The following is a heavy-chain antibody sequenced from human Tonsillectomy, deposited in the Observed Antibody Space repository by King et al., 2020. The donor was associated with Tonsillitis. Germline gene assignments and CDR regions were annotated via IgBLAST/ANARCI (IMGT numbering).Heavy chain of an antibody. CDR1: GGTFCSYA. D-gene: IGHD3-16*01. CDR2: IIPIFGTA. V-gene: IGHV1-69*01. Sequence: QLVQSGAEVKKPGSSVKVSCKASGGTFCSYAISWVRQAPGQGLEWMGGIIPIFGTANYAQKFQGRVTITADESTSTAYMELSSLRSEDTAVYYCAREGGVMVNDAFDIWGQGTMVTVSS. J-gene: IGHJ3*02. CDR3: AREGGVMVNDAFDI.